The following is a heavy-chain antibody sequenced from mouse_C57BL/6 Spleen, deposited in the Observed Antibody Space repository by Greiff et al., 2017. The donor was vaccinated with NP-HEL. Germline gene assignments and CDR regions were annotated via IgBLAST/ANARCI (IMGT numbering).Heavy chain of an antibody. CDR2: INPNNGGT. V-gene: IGHV1-26*01. D-gene: IGHD4-1*01. Sequence: VQLQQSGPELVKPGASVKISCKASGYTFTDYYMNWVKQSHGKSLEWIGDINPNNGGTSYNQKFKGKATLTVDKSSSTAYMELRSLTSEDSAVYYCARYNWAFDYWGQGTTLTVSS. CDR3: ARYNWAFDY. J-gene: IGHJ2*01. CDR1: GYTFTDYY.